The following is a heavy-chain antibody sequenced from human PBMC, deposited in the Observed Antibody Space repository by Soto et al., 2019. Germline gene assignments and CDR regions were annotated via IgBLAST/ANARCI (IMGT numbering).Heavy chain of an antibody. CDR1: GFTFSNAW. CDR2: IKSKTDGGTT. J-gene: IGHJ2*01. V-gene: IGHV3-15*01. D-gene: IGHD5-12*01. Sequence: EVQLVESGGGLVKPGGSLRLSCAASGFTFSNAWMSWVRQAPGRGLEWVGRIKSKTDGGTTDYAAPVKGRFTISRDDSKNTLYLQMNSLKTEDTAVYYCTTESRGRYFDLWGRGTLVTVSS. CDR3: TTESRGRYFDL.